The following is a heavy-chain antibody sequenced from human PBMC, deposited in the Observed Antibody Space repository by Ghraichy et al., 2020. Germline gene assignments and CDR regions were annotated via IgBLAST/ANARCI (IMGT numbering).Heavy chain of an antibody. CDR2: IYPSGIT. Sequence: SETLSLTCAVSGGSISGGGNSWSWIRQSQGKGLEWIGYIYPSGITNYNPSLNNRGTMSIDTSKNHFSLKLTSVTAADTAVYYCARNTISGFAMDVWGQGTTVTVSS. CDR1: GGSISGGGNS. J-gene: IGHJ6*02. V-gene: IGHV4-30-2*06. CDR3: ARNTISGFAMDV. D-gene: IGHD3-22*01.